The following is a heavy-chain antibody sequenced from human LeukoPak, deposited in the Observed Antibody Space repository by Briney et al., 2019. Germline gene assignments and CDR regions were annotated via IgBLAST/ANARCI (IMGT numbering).Heavy chain of an antibody. D-gene: IGHD6-13*01. Sequence: GGSLRLSRAASGFTFSSYAMSWVRQAPGKGLEWVSAISGSGGSTYYADSVKGRFTISRDNSKNTLYLQMNSLRAEDTAVYYCAKTRVGIAAADSFDYWGQGTLVTVSS. CDR1: GFTFSSYA. CDR2: ISGSGGST. CDR3: AKTRVGIAAADSFDY. J-gene: IGHJ4*02. V-gene: IGHV3-23*01.